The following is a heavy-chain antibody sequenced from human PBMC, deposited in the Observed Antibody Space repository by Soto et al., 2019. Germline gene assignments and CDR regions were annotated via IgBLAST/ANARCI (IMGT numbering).Heavy chain of an antibody. Sequence: PSETLSLTCAVYGGSFSGYYWSWIRQPPGKGLEWIGEINHSGSTNYNPSLKSRVTISVDTSKNQFSLKLSSVTAADTAVYYCARAYRTTYYYGSGSGNYIDYWGQGTLVTVS. V-gene: IGHV4-34*01. D-gene: IGHD3-10*01. CDR1: GGSFSGYY. CDR2: INHSGST. CDR3: ARAYRTTYYYGSGSGNYIDY. J-gene: IGHJ4*02.